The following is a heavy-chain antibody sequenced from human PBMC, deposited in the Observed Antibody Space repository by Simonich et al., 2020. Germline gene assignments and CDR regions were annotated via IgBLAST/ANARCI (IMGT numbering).Heavy chain of an antibody. CDR2: IYYSGST. CDR3: ARQRVLMVYAIDY. CDR1: GGSISSSSYY. D-gene: IGHD2-8*01. Sequence: QLQLQESGPGLVKPSETLSLTCTVSGGSISSSSYYWGWIRQPPGKGLEWSGSIYYSGSTYYNPSLKSRVTISVDTSKNQFSLKLSSVTAADTAVYYCARQRVLMVYAIDYWGQGTLVTVSS. J-gene: IGHJ4*02. V-gene: IGHV4-39*01.